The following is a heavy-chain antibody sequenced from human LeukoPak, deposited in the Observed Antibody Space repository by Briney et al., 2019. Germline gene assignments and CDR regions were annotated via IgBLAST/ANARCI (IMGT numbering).Heavy chain of an antibody. Sequence: GGSLRLSCAASGFTFSDYYMSWIRQAPGKGLEWVSYISSGSTIYYADSVKGRFTISRDNAKNSLYLQMNSLRAEDTAVYYCAREITMVSPAPELYYYYYMDVWGKGTTVTISS. V-gene: IGHV3-11*01. CDR1: GFTFSDYY. D-gene: IGHD3-10*01. CDR2: ISSGSTI. CDR3: AREITMVSPAPELYYYYYMDV. J-gene: IGHJ6*03.